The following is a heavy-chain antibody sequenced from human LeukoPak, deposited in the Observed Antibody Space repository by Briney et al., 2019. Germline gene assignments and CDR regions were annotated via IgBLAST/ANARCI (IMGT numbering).Heavy chain of an antibody. CDR3: ARSHHYYSGGSCYSPNWFDP. Sequence: SETLSLTCTVSGGSISSGGYYWSWLRQHPGKGLEWIGYIYYSGSTYYNPSLKSRVIISIDTSKNQFSLKLSTVTAADTAVYYCARSHHYYSGGSCYSPNWFDPWGQGTLVTVSS. CDR2: IYYSGST. D-gene: IGHD2-15*01. V-gene: IGHV4-31*03. CDR1: GGSISSGGYY. J-gene: IGHJ5*02.